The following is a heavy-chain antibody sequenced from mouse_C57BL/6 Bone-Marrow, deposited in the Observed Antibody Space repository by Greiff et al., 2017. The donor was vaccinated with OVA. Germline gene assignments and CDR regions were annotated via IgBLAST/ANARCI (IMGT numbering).Heavy chain of an antibody. Sequence: EVQLVESGAELVRPGASVKLSCTASGFNIKDDYMHWVKQRPEQGLEWIGWIDPENGDTEYASKFQGKATITADTSSNTAYLQLSSLTSEDTAVYYCTTPGNYLSWFAYWGQGTLVTVSA. CDR2: IDPENGDT. CDR1: GFNIKDDY. CDR3: TTPGNYLSWFAY. J-gene: IGHJ3*01. D-gene: IGHD2-1*01. V-gene: IGHV14-4*01.